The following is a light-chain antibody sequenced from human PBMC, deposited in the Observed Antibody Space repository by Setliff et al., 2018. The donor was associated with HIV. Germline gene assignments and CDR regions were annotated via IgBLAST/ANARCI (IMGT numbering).Light chain of an antibody. J-gene: IGLJ1*01. V-gene: IGLV2-11*01. Sequence: QSALTQPRSVSGSPGQSVTISCTGTSSDVGGYKYVSWYQQHPGKAPKLMIYDVSKRPSGVPDRFSGSKSRNTASLTISGLQAEDEADYYCCSYAGSYTFGYVFGTGTKVTVL. CDR2: DVS. CDR3: CSYAGSYTFGYV. CDR1: SSDVGGYKY.